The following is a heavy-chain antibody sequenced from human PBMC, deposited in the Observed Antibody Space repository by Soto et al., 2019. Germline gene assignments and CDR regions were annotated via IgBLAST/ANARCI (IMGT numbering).Heavy chain of an antibody. CDR2: IWYDGSNK. CDR3: ARDPAVGFGEGENAFDI. V-gene: IGHV3-33*01. D-gene: IGHD3-10*01. J-gene: IGHJ3*02. CDR1: GFTFSSYG. Sequence: GGSLRLSCAASGFTFSSYGMHWVRQAPGKGLEWVAVIWYDGSNKYYADSVKGRFTISRDNSKNTLYLQMNSLRAEDTAVYYCARDPAVGFGEGENAFDIWGQGTMVTVSS.